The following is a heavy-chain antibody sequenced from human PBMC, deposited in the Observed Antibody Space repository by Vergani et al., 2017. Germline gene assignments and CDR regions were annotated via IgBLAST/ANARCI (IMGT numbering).Heavy chain of an antibody. CDR2: IYTSGST. J-gene: IGHJ5*02. V-gene: IGHV4-61*02. Sequence: QVQLQESGPGLVKPSQTLSLTCTVSGGSISSGSYYWSWIRQPAGKGLEWIGRIYTSGSTNYNPSLKSRVTMSVDTSKNQFSLKLSSVTAADTAVYYCARAMNAYSGSPDGFDPWGQGTLVTVSS. D-gene: IGHD1-26*01. CDR1: GGSISSGSYY. CDR3: ARAMNAYSGSPDGFDP.